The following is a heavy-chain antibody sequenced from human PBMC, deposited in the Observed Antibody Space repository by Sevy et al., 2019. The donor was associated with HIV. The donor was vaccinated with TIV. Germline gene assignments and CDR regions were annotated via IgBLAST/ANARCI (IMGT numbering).Heavy chain of an antibody. D-gene: IGHD3-16*01. J-gene: IGHJ3*02. V-gene: IGHV3-48*01. CDR1: GFTFSSYD. CDR3: ARDKMGGSFDI. CDR2: ITTSGGTI. Sequence: GESLKISCAASGFTFSSYDMNWVRQAPGKGLEWVSFITTSGGTIYYADSVKGRFTVSRDSAENSLYLQMNSLRVEDTAVYYCARDKMGGSFDIWCQGTMVTVSS.